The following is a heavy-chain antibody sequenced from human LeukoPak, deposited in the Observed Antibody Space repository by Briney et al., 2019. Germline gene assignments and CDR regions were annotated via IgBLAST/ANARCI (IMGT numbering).Heavy chain of an antibody. CDR1: GGSISSSSYY. J-gene: IGHJ6*04. CDR2: IYHSGIT. Sequence: SQTLSLTCAVSGGSISSSSYYWGWIRQPPGKGLEWIGSIYHSGITDYNPSLKSRVTISVDTSKNQFSLKLSSVTAADTAVYYCARGTYGSASSDVWGKGTTVTVSS. V-gene: IGHV4-39*07. D-gene: IGHD3-10*01. CDR3: ARGTYGSASSDV.